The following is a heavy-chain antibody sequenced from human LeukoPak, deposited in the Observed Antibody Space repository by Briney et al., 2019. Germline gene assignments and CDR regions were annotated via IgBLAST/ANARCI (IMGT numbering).Heavy chain of an antibody. CDR1: GFTFSSYA. Sequence: GGSLRLSCAASGFTFSSYAMSWVRQAPGKGLEWVSAISGSGGSTYYADSVKGRFTISRDNSKNTLYLQMNSLRAEDTAVYYCARVPLNYYGSGSTNGYYFDYWGQGTLVTVSS. CDR3: ARVPLNYYGSGSTNGYYFDY. J-gene: IGHJ4*02. CDR2: ISGSGGST. D-gene: IGHD3-10*01. V-gene: IGHV3-23*01.